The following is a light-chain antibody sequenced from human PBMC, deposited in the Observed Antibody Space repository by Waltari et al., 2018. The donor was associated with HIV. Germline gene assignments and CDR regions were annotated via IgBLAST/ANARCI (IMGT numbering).Light chain of an antibody. CDR3: QHYNNWPWT. CDR2: GAF. V-gene: IGKV3-15*01. J-gene: IGKJ1*01. CDR1: QSVSSN. Sequence: EKVMTHSPATLSVSPGERATLSCRASQSVSSNLAWYQQKPGQAPRLLIYGAFTRATGIPARFSGSGSGTEFTLTISSLQSEDFAVYYCQHYNNWPWTFGQGTKVATK.